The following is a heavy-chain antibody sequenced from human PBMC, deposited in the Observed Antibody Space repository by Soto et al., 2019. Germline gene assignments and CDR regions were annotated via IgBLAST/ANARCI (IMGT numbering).Heavy chain of an antibody. D-gene: IGHD2-2*01. Sequence: SETLSLTCTVSGGSISSGGYYWSWIRQHPGKGLEWIGYIYYSGSTYYNPSLKSRVTISVDTSKNQFSLKLSSVTAADTAVYFFAGVPRHCSSTSCYGPRFDYWGQGTLVTVS. CDR2: IYYSGST. J-gene: IGHJ4*02. V-gene: IGHV4-31*03. CDR3: AGVPRHCSSTSCYGPRFDY. CDR1: GGSISSGGYY.